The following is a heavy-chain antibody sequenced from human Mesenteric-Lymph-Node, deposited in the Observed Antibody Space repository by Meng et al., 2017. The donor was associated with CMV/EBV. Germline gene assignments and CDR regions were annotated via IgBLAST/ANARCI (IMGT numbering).Heavy chain of an antibody. CDR2: ISYDGSNT. Sequence: GESLKISCAVSGFLFRTYAMHWVRQAPGKGLEWVAVISYDGSNTYYADSVRGRFTISRDNSKNTLYLQMNSLRVEDTALYYCARGNLNYDVWGQGTTVTVSS. J-gene: IGHJ6*02. CDR3: ARGNLNYDV. D-gene: IGHD1-7*01. V-gene: IGHV3-30-3*01. CDR1: GFLFRTYA.